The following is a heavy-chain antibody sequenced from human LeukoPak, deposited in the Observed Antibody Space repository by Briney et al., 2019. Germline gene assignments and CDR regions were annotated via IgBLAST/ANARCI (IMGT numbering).Heavy chain of an antibody. V-gene: IGHV3-11*01. CDR2: ISSSGNTM. D-gene: IGHD3-10*01. CDR1: GFTFSDYY. CDR3: ARPMGRGSGTYSSDY. J-gene: IGHJ4*02. Sequence: SGGSLRLSCAASGFTFSDYYMSWIRQAPGRGLEWVSYISSSGNTMYYADSVKGRFTISRDNAKTSLYLQMNSLRAEDTAVYYCARPMGRGSGTYSSDYWGQGTLVTVSS.